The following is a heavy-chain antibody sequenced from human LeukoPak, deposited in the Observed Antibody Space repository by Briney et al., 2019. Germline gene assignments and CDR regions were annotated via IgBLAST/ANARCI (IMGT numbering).Heavy chain of an antibody. CDR3: ARDALKLVIGNWFDP. J-gene: IGHJ5*02. D-gene: IGHD3-9*01. CDR2: ISSSSSYI. V-gene: IGHV3-21*01. Sequence: GGSLRLSCAASGFTFSSYSMNWVRQAPGKGLEWVSSISSSSSYIYYADSVKGRFTISRDNAKNSLYLQMNSLRAEDTAVYYCARDALKLVIGNWFDPWGQGTLVTVSP. CDR1: GFTFSSYS.